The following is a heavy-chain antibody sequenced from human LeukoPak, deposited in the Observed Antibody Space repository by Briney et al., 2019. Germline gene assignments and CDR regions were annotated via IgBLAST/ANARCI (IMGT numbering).Heavy chain of an antibody. J-gene: IGHJ4*02. CDR2: ISAYNGNT. Sequence: GASVKVSCKASGYTFTSYGISWARQAPGQGLEWMGWISAYNGNTNYAQKLQGRVTMTTDTSTSTAYMELRSLRSDDTAVYYCASTRDLGLFDYWGQGTLVTVSS. V-gene: IGHV1-18*01. CDR1: GYTFTSYG. CDR3: ASTRDLGLFDY.